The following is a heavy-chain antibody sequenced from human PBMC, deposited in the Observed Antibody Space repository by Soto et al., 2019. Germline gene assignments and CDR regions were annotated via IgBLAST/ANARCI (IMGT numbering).Heavy chain of an antibody. D-gene: IGHD3-3*01. Sequence: QVLLVQSGAEVKKPGASVKVSCKASGYTFNSYGVSWVRQAPGQGLEWMGWISAYNGNTKYSQNLQGRVTMTIDTTTSSAYLEVRSMRSDDTAIYYCARYFWSGQLPVYFAQWGQGTLVTVSS. CDR1: GYTFNSYG. V-gene: IGHV1-18*01. J-gene: IGHJ4*02. CDR3: ARYFWSGQLPVYFAQ. CDR2: ISAYNGNT.